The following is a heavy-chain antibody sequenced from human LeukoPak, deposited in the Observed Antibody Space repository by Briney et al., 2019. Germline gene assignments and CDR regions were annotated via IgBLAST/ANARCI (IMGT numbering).Heavy chain of an antibody. V-gene: IGHV3-23*01. J-gene: IGHJ4*02. D-gene: IGHD2-2*01. CDR2: IRGSGDSA. CDR3: AKTSSTSCYSCVFDF. Sequence: GGSLRLSCAPSGLTFCRYAMSWVRQAPGEGLEWVSVIRGSGDSAYYADSVRGRFTLSRDNSNNTLYLQMDNLRAEDTAIYYCAKTSSTSCYSCVFDFWGQGTLVTVSS. CDR1: GLTFCRYA.